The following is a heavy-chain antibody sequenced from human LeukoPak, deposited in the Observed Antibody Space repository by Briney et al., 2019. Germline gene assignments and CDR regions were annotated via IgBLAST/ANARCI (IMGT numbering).Heavy chain of an antibody. V-gene: IGHV3-23*01. D-gene: IGHD3-16*01. CDR3: ARDRGASPDY. Sequence: GGSLRLSCAASGFTFSNYAMSWVRQAPGKGLEWVSTISGSGGSTYYADSVKGRFTISRDNSKNTLYLQMNSLRAEDTAVYYCARDRGASPDYWGQGTLVTVSS. CDR1: GFTFSNYA. CDR2: ISGSGGST. J-gene: IGHJ4*02.